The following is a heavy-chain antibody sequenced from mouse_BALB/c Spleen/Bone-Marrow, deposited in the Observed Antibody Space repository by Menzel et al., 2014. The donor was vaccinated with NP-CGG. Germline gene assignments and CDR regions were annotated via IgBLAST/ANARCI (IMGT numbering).Heavy chain of an antibody. V-gene: IGHV1-4*01. CDR1: GYTFTSYT. CDR3: ARSYYDYDRAWFAY. D-gene: IGHD2-4*01. Sequence: VQLQQSGAELARPGASVKMSCKASGYTFTSYTMHWVKPRPGQGLEWIGYINPSSGYTNYNQKFKDKATLTADKSSSTAYMLLSSLTSEDSVVYYCARSYYDYDRAWFAYWGQGTLVTVSA. CDR2: INPSSGYT. J-gene: IGHJ3*01.